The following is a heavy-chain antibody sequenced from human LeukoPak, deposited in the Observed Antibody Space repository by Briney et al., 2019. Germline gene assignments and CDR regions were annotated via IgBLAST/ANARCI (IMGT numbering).Heavy chain of an antibody. D-gene: IGHD5-18*01. Sequence: ASVRVSCKASGYYFTGHYMHWVRQAPGQGLEWMGWINPNSGGTNYAQKFQGRVTMTRDTSISTAYMELSRLRSDDTAVYYCARDWDTAMPSEAFDIWGQGTMVTVSS. CDR3: ARDWDTAMPSEAFDI. CDR2: INPNSGGT. J-gene: IGHJ3*02. V-gene: IGHV1-2*02. CDR1: GYYFTGHY.